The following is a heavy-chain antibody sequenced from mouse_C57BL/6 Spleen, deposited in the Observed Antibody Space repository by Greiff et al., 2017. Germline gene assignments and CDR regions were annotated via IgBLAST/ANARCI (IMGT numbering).Heavy chain of an antibody. J-gene: IGHJ3*01. D-gene: IGHD2-5*01. CDR1: GYTFTSYW. CDR2: IDPNSGGT. CDR3: TRSSSNGFAY. Sequence: QQSCKAPGYTFTSYWMHWAKQRPGRGLEWIGRIDPNSGGTKYNEKFKSKATLTVDKPTSTAYMQLSSLTSGDSAVYYCTRSSSNGFAYWGQGALVAVSA. V-gene: IGHV1-72*01.